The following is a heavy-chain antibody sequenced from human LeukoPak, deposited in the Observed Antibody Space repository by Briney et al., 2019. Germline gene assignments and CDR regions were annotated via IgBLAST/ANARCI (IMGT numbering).Heavy chain of an antibody. CDR2: ISGSGGST. CDR1: GFTFSSYA. Sequence: GGSLRLSCAASGFTFSSYAMSWVRQAPGKGLEWVSAISGSGGSTYYADSVKGRFTISRDNSKNTLYLQMNSLRAEDTAVYYCAKEYSSGWYRVVDYFDYWGQGTLVTVSS. D-gene: IGHD6-19*01. CDR3: AKEYSSGWYRVVDYFDY. J-gene: IGHJ4*02. V-gene: IGHV3-23*01.